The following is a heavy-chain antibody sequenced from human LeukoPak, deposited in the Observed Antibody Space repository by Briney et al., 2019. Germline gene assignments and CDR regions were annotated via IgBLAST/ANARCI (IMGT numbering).Heavy chain of an antibody. CDR1: GGTFNNYA. D-gene: IGHD5-12*01. CDR2: LIPIFGST. CDR3: ARSGHASISTWFDP. V-gene: IGHV1-69*05. J-gene: IGHJ5*02. Sequence: SVKVSCKASGGTFNNYANSWVRQAPGQGLEWMGVLIPIFGSTNYAQRFQGRLTIITDESMSTAYMELSSLRSEDTAVYYCARSGHASISTWFDPWGQGTLVTVSS.